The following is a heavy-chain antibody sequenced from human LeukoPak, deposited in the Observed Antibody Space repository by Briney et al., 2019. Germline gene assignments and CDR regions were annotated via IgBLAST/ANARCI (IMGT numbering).Heavy chain of an antibody. J-gene: IGHJ4*02. CDR3: AVTEYCSSTSCYYSDY. CDR2: IIRIFGTA. Sequence: GSSVKVSCKASGGTFSSYAISWVRQAPGQGLEWMGGIIRIFGTANYAQKFQGRVTITADESTSTAYMELSSLRSEDTAVYYCAVTEYCSSTSCYYSDYWGQGTLVTVSS. CDR1: GGTFSSYA. D-gene: IGHD2-2*01. V-gene: IGHV1-69*01.